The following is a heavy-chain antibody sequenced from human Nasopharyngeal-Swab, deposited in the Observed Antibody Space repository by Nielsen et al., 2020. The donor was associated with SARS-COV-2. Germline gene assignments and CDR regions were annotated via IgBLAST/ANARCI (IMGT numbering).Heavy chain of an antibody. D-gene: IGHD3-10*01. J-gene: IGHJ4*02. CDR2: INPSGGSA. CDR1: GYSFTSYH. Sequence: ASVKVSCKASGYSFTSYHMYWVRQAPGQGLEWMGVINPSGGSATYAQRFQGKVIMTRDTSTSTLYMELRGLRSEDTAVYFCARDAGGFYTKDQPYFDYRGQGSLVTVSS. CDR3: ARDAGGFYTKDQPYFDY. V-gene: IGHV1-46*01.